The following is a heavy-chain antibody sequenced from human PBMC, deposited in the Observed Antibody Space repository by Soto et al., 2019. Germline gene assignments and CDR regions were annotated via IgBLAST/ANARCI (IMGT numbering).Heavy chain of an antibody. J-gene: IGHJ3*02. D-gene: IGHD3-10*01. CDR1: GGSLTTFNW. CDR3: ARTEAGAFHI. CDR2: IHHIGTT. Sequence: QVQLQESGPGLVKPSGILSLTCAVSGGSLTTFNWWSLVRQPPGKGLEWIGEIHHIGTTNYNPSLDSRVTISLDKSRNHFSLTLISVTAADSAVYYCARTEAGAFHIWGQGKMITVSS. V-gene: IGHV4-4*02.